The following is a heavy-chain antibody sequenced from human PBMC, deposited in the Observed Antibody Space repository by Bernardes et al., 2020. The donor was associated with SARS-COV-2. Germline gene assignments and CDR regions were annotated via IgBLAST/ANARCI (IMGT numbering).Heavy chain of an antibody. CDR1: GFTFSSYA. D-gene: IGHD6-13*01. CDR2: ISGSGGST. Sequence: GGSLRLSCAASGFTFSSYAMSWVRQAPGKGLEWVSAISGSGGSTYYADSVKGRFIISRDNSKNTLYLQMNSLRAEDTAVYYCAKGGSSSWYEDYYYYGMDVWGQGTTVTVSS. V-gene: IGHV3-23*01. J-gene: IGHJ6*02. CDR3: AKGGSSSWYEDYYYYGMDV.